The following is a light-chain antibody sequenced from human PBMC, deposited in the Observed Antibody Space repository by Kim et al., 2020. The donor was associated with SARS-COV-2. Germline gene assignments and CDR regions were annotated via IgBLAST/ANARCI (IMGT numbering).Light chain of an antibody. CDR1: QSVSSN. J-gene: IGKJ1*01. Sequence: IVMTQSPATLSVSPGERATLSCRASQSVSSNLAWYQQKPGQAPRLLIYGASTRATAIPARFSGSGSGTDFTLTISSLQSEDFAVYYCQQYNNFPRTFGQGTKVDIK. CDR2: GAS. CDR3: QQYNNFPRT. V-gene: IGKV3-15*01.